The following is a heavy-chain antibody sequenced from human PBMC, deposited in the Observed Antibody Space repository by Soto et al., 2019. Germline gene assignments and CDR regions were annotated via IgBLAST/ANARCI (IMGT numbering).Heavy chain of an antibody. CDR1: GGSISSSSYY. CDR2: IYYSGST. V-gene: IGHV4-39*01. CDR3: ARGPEWLNWFDP. Sequence: QLQLQESGPGLAKPSETLSLTCTVSGGSISSSSYYWGWIRQPPGKGLEWIGSIYYSGSTYYNPSLKSRVTISVDTSNNQFSLKLSSVTGADTAVYYCARGPEWLNWFDPWGQGTLVTVSS. D-gene: IGHD6-19*01. J-gene: IGHJ5*02.